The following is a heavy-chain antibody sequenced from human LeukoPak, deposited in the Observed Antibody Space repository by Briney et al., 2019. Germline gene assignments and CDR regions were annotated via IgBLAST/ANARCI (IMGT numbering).Heavy chain of an antibody. CDR3: AKDPGVVPAHYFDY. CDR1: GFTFSSYA. CDR2: TGSTGVST. V-gene: IGHV3-23*01. Sequence: PGGSLRLSCAASGFTFSSYAMNWVRQAPGKGLEWVSVTGSTGVSTFYADSVKGRFTVSRDNSKNTLSLQMNSLRAEDTAVYYCAKDPGVVPAHYFDYWGQGILVTVSS. D-gene: IGHD2-2*01. J-gene: IGHJ4*02.